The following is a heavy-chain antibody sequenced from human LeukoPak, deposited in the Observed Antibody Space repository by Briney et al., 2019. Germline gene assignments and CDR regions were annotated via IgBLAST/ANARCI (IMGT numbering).Heavy chain of an antibody. CDR3: ASSKGPLDH. Sequence: GGSLRLSCAASGFTFSIYSMNWFRQAPGKGLEWLSYTTGTSDTIYYADSVKGRFTISRDNAKNSLYLQMSSLRDEDTAVYYCASSKGPLDHWGQGTLVTVSS. CDR1: GFTFSIYS. CDR2: TTGTSDTI. V-gene: IGHV3-48*02. J-gene: IGHJ4*02.